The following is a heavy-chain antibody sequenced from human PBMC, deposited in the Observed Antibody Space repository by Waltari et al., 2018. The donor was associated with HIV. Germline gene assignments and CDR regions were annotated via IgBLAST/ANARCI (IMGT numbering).Heavy chain of an antibody. Sequence: QVQLVESGGGVVRPGRSLRLSCAASRYLVSGDAMHWVRQPPGKGLEWVAVISYDGTNKYYAESVRGRFTISRDNSENTLYLEMNSLKPDDTAVYYCARDGPAPKNIYHYYGMDVWGQGTTVTVSS. CDR3: ARDGPAPKNIYHYYGMDV. V-gene: IGHV3-30-3*01. CDR2: ISYDGTNK. CDR1: RYLVSGDA. J-gene: IGHJ6*02. D-gene: IGHD2-2*01.